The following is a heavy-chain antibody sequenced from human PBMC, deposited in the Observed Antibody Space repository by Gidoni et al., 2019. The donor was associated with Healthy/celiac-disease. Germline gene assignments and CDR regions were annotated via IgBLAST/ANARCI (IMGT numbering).Heavy chain of an antibody. D-gene: IGHD3-10*01. CDR2: ISGSGGST. Sequence: EVQLLESGGGLVQPGGSLRLSCAASGFPFSSYAMSWVRQAPGKGLEWVSAISGSGGSTYYADSVKGRFTISRDNSKNTLYLQMNSLRAEDTAVYYCAKDQRFGDFLFDYWGQGTLVTVSS. V-gene: IGHV3-23*01. CDR1: GFPFSSYA. CDR3: AKDQRFGDFLFDY. J-gene: IGHJ4*02.